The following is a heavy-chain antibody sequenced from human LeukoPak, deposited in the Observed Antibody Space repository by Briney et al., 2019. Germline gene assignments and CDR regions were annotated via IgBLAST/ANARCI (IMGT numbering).Heavy chain of an antibody. D-gene: IGHD4-17*01. CDR1: GFTFSSYG. CDR2: ISYDGSNK. Sequence: GGSLRLSCAASGFTFSSYGMHWVRQAPGKGLEWVAVISYDGSNKYYADSVKGRFTISRDNSKNTLYLQMNSLRAEDTAVYYCARQNDYGDSYVDYWGQGTLVTVSS. J-gene: IGHJ4*02. CDR3: ARQNDYGDSYVDY. V-gene: IGHV3-30*03.